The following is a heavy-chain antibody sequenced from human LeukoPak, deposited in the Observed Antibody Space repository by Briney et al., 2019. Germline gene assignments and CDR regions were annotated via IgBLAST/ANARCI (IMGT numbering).Heavy chain of an antibody. CDR1: GYTFTSYG. V-gene: IGHV1-18*01. D-gene: IGHD6-19*01. CDR2: ISAYNGNT. Sequence: ASVKVSCKASGYTFTSYGISWVRQAPGQGLEWMGWISAYNGNTNYAQKLQGRVTMTTDTSTSTAYMELRSLRSEDTAVYYCARVRQWLADYYYYGMDVWGQGTTVTVSS. CDR3: ARVRQWLADYYYYGMDV. J-gene: IGHJ6*02.